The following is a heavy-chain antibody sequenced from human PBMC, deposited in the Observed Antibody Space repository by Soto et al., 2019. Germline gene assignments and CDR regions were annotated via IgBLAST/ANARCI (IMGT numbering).Heavy chain of an antibody. CDR1: GFIFSGST. Sequence: EVQLVESGGGLVQPGGSLKLSCAASGFIFSGSTMHWVRQASGKGLEWVSRIRNKANNYATTYAASVKGRFTISGDDSENTAYLQMNSLSTEDTAVYYCLVGAAGGSPPYWGQGTLVTVSS. V-gene: IGHV3-73*02. CDR2: IRNKANNYAT. J-gene: IGHJ4*02. CDR3: LVGAAGGSPPY. D-gene: IGHD6-13*01.